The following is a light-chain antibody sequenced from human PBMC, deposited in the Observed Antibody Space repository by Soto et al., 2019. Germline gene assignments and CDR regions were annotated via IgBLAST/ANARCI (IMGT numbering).Light chain of an antibody. J-gene: IGLJ1*01. CDR2: GNS. CDR3: QSYGDSLSGYV. Sequence: HSVVTQAPWVSGGPGQRVTISYTGSNSNIGAGYDVHWYQQLPGTAPKLLIYGNSNRPSGVPDRFSGSKSGTSASLTITGLQAEDEADYYCQSYGDSLSGYVFGTGIMVTAL. V-gene: IGLV1-40*02. CDR1: NSNIGAGYD.